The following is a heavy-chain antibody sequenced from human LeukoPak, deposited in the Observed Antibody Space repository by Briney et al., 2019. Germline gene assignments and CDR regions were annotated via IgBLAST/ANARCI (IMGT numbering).Heavy chain of an antibody. CDR1: GFNFSNYG. CDR2: IWYDGSNK. J-gene: IGHJ6*02. Sequence: PGGSLRLSCVASGFNFSNYGIHWVRQAPGKGLEWVAVIWYDGSNKYYADSVKGRFTISRDNSKNTLSLQMNSLRVEDTAMYYCARKRGSGNYYYFGMDVWGQGTTVIVSS. V-gene: IGHV3-33*01. D-gene: IGHD5-24*01. CDR3: ARKRGSGNYYYFGMDV.